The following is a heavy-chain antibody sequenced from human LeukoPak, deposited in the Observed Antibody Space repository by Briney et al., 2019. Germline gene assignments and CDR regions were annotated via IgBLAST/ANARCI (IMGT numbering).Heavy chain of an antibody. CDR3: VRDGYKAFDI. V-gene: IGHV3-74*01. CDR2: IKSDGSTT. J-gene: IGHJ3*02. Sequence: GGSLRLSCAASGFTFSSYWMHWVRQAPGKGLVWVSRIKSDGSTTTYADSVKGRFTISRDNAKNTLYLQMNSLRAEDTALYYCVRDGYKAFDIWGQGTMVTVSS. CDR1: GFTFSSYW. D-gene: IGHD1-14*01.